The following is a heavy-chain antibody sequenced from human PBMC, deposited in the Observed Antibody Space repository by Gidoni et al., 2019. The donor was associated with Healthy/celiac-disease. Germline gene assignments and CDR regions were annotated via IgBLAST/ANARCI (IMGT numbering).Heavy chain of an antibody. CDR3: ARIVGAIPDI. Sequence: QVQLQESGPGLVKPSETLSLSCTVSGASISSYYWIGYIYYSGITNYNPSLKSRVTISVDTSKNQFSLKLSSVTAADTAVYYCARIVGAIPDIWGQGTMVTVSS. CDR2: IYYSGIT. CDR1: GASISSYY. D-gene: IGHD1-26*01. J-gene: IGHJ3*02. V-gene: IGHV4-59*01.